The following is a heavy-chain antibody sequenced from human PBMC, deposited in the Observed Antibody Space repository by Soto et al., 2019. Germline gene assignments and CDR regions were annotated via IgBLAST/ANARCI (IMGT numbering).Heavy chain of an antibody. D-gene: IGHD6-19*01. Sequence: GGSLRPPCAASGFTFSSYAMNWVRQTQEKGLEWVSSISSTSSYTHYSDSVKGRFTISRDNANNSLFLQMNSLRAEDTATYYCARDLALAGNYWGQGVLVTVSS. CDR3: ARDLALAGNY. CDR2: ISSTSSYT. J-gene: IGHJ4*02. CDR1: GFTFSSYA. V-gene: IGHV3-21*01.